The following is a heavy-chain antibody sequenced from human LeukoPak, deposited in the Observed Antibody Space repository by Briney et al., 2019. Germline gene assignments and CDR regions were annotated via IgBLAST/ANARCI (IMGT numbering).Heavy chain of an antibody. Sequence: GGTLRLSCAASGFTFSSHGMSWVRQAPGQGLEWVSVISGSGVSTYYADSAKGRFTISRDDSKNTLYLQMNSLRAEDTAVYYCAKDHGSLGSGLNWGQGTLVTVSS. CDR1: GFTFSSHG. D-gene: IGHD3-10*01. V-gene: IGHV3-23*01. CDR2: ISGSGVST. CDR3: AKDHGSLGSGLN. J-gene: IGHJ4*02.